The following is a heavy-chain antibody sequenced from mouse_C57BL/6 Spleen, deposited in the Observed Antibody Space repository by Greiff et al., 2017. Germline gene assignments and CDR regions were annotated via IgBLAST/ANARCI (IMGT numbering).Heavy chain of an antibody. V-gene: IGHV10-3*01. D-gene: IGHD2-4*01. J-gene: IGHJ4*01. CDR3: VRTRIYYDYDGAMDY. CDR1: GFTFNTYA. CDR2: IRSKSSNYAT. Sequence: EVQGVESGGGLVQPKGSLKLSCAASGFTFNTYAMHWVRQAPGKGLEWVARIRSKSSNYATYYADSVKDRFTISRDDSQSMLYLQMNNLKTEDTAMYYCVRTRIYYDYDGAMDYWGQGTSVTVSS.